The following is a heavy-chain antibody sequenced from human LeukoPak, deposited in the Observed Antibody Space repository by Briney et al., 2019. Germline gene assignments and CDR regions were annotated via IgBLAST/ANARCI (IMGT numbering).Heavy chain of an antibody. CDR2: IKQDGSEK. CDR1: GFTFSSYW. D-gene: IGHD3-3*01. V-gene: IGHV3-7*01. Sequence: PGGSLRLSCAASGFTFSSYWMSWVRQAPGKGLEWVANIKQDGSEKYYVDSVKGRFTISRDNAKNSLYLQTNSLRAEDTAVYYCARSPVGRVEWLLLYYYYMDVWGKGTTVTVSS. CDR3: ARSPVGRVEWLLLYYYYMDV. J-gene: IGHJ6*03.